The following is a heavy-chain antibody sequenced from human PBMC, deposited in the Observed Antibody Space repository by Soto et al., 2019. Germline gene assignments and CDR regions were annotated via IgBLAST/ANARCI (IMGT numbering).Heavy chain of an antibody. Sequence: ASVKVSCKASGGTFSSYAISWVRQAPGQGLEWMGGIIPIFGTANYAQKFQGRVTITADESTSTAYMELSSLRSEDTAVYYCASPSGHGSGKLQYYFDYWGQGTLVTVSS. CDR3: ASPSGHGSGKLQYYFDY. D-gene: IGHD3-10*01. CDR2: IIPIFGTA. V-gene: IGHV1-69*13. CDR1: GGTFSSYA. J-gene: IGHJ4*02.